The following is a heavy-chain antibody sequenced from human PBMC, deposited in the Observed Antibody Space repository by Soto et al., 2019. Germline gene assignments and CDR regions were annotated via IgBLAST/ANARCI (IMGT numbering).Heavy chain of an antibody. D-gene: IGHD6-13*01. Sequence: SLRLSCAASGFTFSSYAMSWVRQAPGKGLEWVSAISGSGGSTYYADSVKGRFTISRDNSKNTLYLQMNSLRAEDTAVYYCAKGGSSSWYYFDYWGQGTLVTVSS. V-gene: IGHV3-23*01. CDR2: ISGSGGST. CDR1: GFTFSSYA. CDR3: AKGGSSSWYYFDY. J-gene: IGHJ4*02.